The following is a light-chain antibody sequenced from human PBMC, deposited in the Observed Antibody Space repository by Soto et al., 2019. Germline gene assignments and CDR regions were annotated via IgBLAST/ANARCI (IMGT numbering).Light chain of an antibody. Sequence: ELLMTQSPATLSLSPGERATLSCRASQRVSSNLAWYQQKPGQAPRLLIYDASTRATGIPARFSGSVSGTEFTLTISSLDSEDFAVYYCQQFSRWPPAFGQGSTVEIK. CDR1: QRVSSN. CDR2: DAS. CDR3: QQFSRWPPA. V-gene: IGKV3D-15*01. J-gene: IGKJ1*01.